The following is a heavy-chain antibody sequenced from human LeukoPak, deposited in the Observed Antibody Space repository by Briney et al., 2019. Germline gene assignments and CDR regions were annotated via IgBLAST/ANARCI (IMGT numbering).Heavy chain of an antibody. V-gene: IGHV3-33*01. Sequence: PGGSLRLSCAASGFTFSSYGMHWVRQAPGKGLEWVAVIWYDGSNKYYADSVKGRFTISRDNSKNTLYLQMNSLRAEDTAVYYCARDRMKGGTSFDYWGQGTLVTVSS. CDR1: GFTFSSYG. J-gene: IGHJ4*02. CDR3: ARDRMKGGTSFDY. CDR2: IWYDGSNK. D-gene: IGHD1-7*01.